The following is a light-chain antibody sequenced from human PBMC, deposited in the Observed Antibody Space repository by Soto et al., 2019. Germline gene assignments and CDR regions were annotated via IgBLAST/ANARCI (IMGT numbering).Light chain of an antibody. CDR3: QKYSSVPV. CDR1: QSVSSN. J-gene: IGKJ3*01. V-gene: IGKV3-15*01. CDR2: GAS. Sequence: EIVMTQSPATLSVSPGERATLSCRASQSVSSNLAWYQQKPGQAPRLLIYGASTRATGIPARFSGSGSGTEFTLTISSLQSEDFAVYYCQKYSSVPVFGPGTKVDIK.